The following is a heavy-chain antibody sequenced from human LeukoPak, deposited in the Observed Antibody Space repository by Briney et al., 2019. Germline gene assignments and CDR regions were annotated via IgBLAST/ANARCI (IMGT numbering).Heavy chain of an antibody. CDR2: ISDSGDYT. D-gene: IGHD2-8*01. V-gene: IGHV3-23*01. Sequence: GGSLRLSCADSGFTFSSYAMSWVRQAPGQGLEWVSAISDSGDYTSYADSVRGRFTISRDNSRNTLYLQMISLRPEDTAVYYCAKDTSIGKYCTNGVCSPFDYWGQGTLVTVSS. CDR1: GFTFSSYA. CDR3: AKDTSIGKYCTNGVCSPFDY. J-gene: IGHJ4*02.